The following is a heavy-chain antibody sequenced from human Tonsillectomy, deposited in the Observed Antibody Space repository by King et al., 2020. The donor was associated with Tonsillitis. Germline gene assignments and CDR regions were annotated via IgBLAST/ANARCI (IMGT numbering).Heavy chain of an antibody. CDR2: ILDSGGS. Sequence: QLQESGPGLVKPSETLSLTCSVSGGSISNYYWNWIRQPPGKGLEWIGYILDSGGSDYNPSLKSRVTISVDTSQKQFSLKLSSVSAADTAVYYCAGAPYYDFWSGYLDVWGKGTTVTVSS. V-gene: IGHV4-59*08. D-gene: IGHD3-3*01. CDR1: GGSISNYY. J-gene: IGHJ6*04. CDR3: AGAPYYDFWSGYLDV.